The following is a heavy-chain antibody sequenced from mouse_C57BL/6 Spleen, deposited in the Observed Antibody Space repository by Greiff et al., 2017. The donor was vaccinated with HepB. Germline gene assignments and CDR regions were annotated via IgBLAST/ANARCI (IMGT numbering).Heavy chain of an antibody. Sequence: QVHVKQPGAELVRPGSSVKLSCKASGYTFTSYWMDWVKQRPGQGLEWIGNIYPSDSETHYNQKFKDKATLTVDKSSSTAYMQLSSLTSEDSAVYYCARGLTGEGAMDYWGQGTSVTVSS. J-gene: IGHJ4*01. CDR1: GYTFTSYW. D-gene: IGHD1-1*01. V-gene: IGHV1-61*01. CDR2: IYPSDSET. CDR3: ARGLTGEGAMDY.